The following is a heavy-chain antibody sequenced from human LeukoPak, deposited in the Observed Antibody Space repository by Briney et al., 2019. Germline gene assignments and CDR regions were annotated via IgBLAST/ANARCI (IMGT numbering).Heavy chain of an antibody. V-gene: IGHV3-30-3*01. D-gene: IGHD2-2*01. CDR3: ARGLLVVPDTYYFDY. CDR2: ISYDESSK. J-gene: IGHJ4*02. CDR1: GFTFSTHT. Sequence: GGSLRLSCAAPGFTFSTHTIVWVRHAPGKGLEWVAVISYDESSKSYADSVEGRFTISRDNSKNTLYLQMNSLRAEDTAVYYCARGLLVVPDTYYFDYWGQGTLVTVSS.